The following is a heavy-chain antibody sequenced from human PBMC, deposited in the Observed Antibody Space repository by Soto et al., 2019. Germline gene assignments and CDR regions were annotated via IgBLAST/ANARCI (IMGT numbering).Heavy chain of an antibody. Sequence: GGSLRLSCAASGFTVSSNYMSWVRQAPGKGLEWVSVIYSGGSTYYADSVKGRFTISRDNSKNTLYLQMNSLRAEDTAVYYWARNTVTDDYYYYYMDVWGKGTTVTVSS. D-gene: IGHD4-17*01. CDR2: IYSGGST. CDR3: ARNTVTDDYYYYYMDV. J-gene: IGHJ6*03. V-gene: IGHV3-66*01. CDR1: GFTVSSNY.